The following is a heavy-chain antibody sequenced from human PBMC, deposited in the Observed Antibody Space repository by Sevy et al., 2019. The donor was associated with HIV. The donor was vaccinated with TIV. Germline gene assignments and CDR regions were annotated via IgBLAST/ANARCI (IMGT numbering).Heavy chain of an antibody. J-gene: IGHJ4*02. CDR2: ISSRSSTI. V-gene: IGHV3-48*02. CDR3: ASGSNHKNFDY. CDR1: GFTFSISD. D-gene: IGHD3-10*01. Sequence: GGSLSLSCAASGFTFSISDMNWVRQAPGKGLEWVSFISSRSSTIYYADSVKGRFTISRDNTKNSLYLQMNSLRDDNTAVYYCASGSNHKNFDYWGQGTLVTVSS.